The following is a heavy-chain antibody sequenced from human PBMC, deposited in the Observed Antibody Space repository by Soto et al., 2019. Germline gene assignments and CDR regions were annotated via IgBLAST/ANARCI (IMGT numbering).Heavy chain of an antibody. CDR3: AKGRIAGAGYHLCFDY. V-gene: IGHV3-23*01. D-gene: IGHD6-19*01. Sequence: LRLSCAASGFTFSSYAMSWVRQAPGKGLDWVSVISGSGENTYYADSVKGRFTISRDNSKNTLYLQMNSLRAEDTAVYYCAKGRIAGAGYHLCFDYGGQGPLVPVSS. J-gene: IGHJ4*02. CDR1: GFTFSSYA. CDR2: ISGSGENT.